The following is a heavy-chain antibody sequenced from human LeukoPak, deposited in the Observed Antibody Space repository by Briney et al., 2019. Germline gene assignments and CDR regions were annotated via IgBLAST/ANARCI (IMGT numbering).Heavy chain of an antibody. J-gene: IGHJ3*02. CDR2: IYSSGST. Sequence: NASETLSLTCTVSGGSISSSPYYWTWIRQPPGKGLEWIGNIYSSGSTYYNPSLKSRVTISVDTSKNQFSLKLSSVTAADTAVYYCARDQGLLDAFDIWGQGTMVTVFS. D-gene: IGHD4/OR15-4a*01. CDR3: ARDQGLLDAFDI. CDR1: GGSISSSPYY. V-gene: IGHV4-39*07.